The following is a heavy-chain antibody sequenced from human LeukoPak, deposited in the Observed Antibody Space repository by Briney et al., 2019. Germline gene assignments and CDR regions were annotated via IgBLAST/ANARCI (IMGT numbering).Heavy chain of an antibody. J-gene: IGHJ3*02. V-gene: IGHV3-11*01. D-gene: IGHD3-3*01. CDR1: GFTFSDYY. CDR2: ISSSSRTI. CDR3: ARDGPTYDLWSGYYLPMRAFDI. Sequence: GGSLRLSCAASGFTFSDYYMSWIRQAPGKGLEWVSYISSSSRTIYYADSVKGRFTIPRDNAKNSLYLQMNSLRAEDTAVYYCARDGPTYDLWSGYYLPMRAFDIWGQGTMVTVSS.